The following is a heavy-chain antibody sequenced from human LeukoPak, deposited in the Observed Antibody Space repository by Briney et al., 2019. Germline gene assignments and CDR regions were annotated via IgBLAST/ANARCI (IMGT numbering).Heavy chain of an antibody. CDR2: ITWNGGST. V-gene: IGHV3-20*01. D-gene: IGHD6-19*01. Sequence: RPGRCLRLSWAASGLTFDDYGMSWVRHAPGKGLEWVSGITWNGGSTGYADSVKGRFTISIDTAKNCLYLHMNILRAAATAGYNCARVLGIAVAGDYWGQGTLVTVSA. CDR1: GLTFDDYG. CDR3: ARVLGIAVAGDY. J-gene: IGHJ4*02.